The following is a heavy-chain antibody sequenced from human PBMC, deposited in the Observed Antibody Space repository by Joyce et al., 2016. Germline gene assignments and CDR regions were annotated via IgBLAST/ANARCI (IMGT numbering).Heavy chain of an antibody. J-gene: IGHJ4*02. CDR1: GDIFNAYG. D-gene: IGHD3-3*01. Sequence: QVQLAQAGAEVKKPGSSVKVSCKTSGDIFNAYGINWVRQAPGQGLEWVGGCVTMSATTDYAQKFRGRLTISAHEPTGTVYMELSSLRSDDTGTYYCARGRGDDFWSGYYGSIDYWGQGTLVSVSS. CDR3: ARGRGDDFWSGYYGSIDY. V-gene: IGHV1-69*01. CDR2: CVTMSATT.